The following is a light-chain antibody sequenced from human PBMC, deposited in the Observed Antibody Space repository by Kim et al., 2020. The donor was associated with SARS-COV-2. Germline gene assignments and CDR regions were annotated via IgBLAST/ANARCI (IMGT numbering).Light chain of an antibody. Sequence: FGYRVTITCRASQSISYFLNWYQQRPGKAPKLLIYGASTLHGGVPSRFSGSGSGTDFTLTISSLEPEDFAIYYCQHRDNWPPGATFGQGTRLEIK. CDR3: QHRDNWPPGAT. CDR1: QSISYF. CDR2: GAS. V-gene: IGKV1-39*01. J-gene: IGKJ5*01.